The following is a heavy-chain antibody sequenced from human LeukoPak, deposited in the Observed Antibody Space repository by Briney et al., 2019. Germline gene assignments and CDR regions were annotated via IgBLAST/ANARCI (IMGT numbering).Heavy chain of an antibody. CDR2: VNHSGST. V-gene: IGHV4-34*01. CDR3: AREYSTSPTAFDI. Sequence: SETLSLTCAVYGGSFSGYYWSWIRQPPGKGLEWIGEVNHSGSTNYHPSLKSRVTISVDTSKNQFSLKLSSVTAADTAVYYCAREYSTSPTAFDIWGQGTMVTVSS. CDR1: GGSFSGYY. J-gene: IGHJ3*02. D-gene: IGHD6-6*01.